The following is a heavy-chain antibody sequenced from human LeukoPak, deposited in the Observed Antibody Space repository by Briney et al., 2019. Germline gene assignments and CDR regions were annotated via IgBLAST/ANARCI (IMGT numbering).Heavy chain of an antibody. CDR1: GGTFSSYA. D-gene: IGHD6-19*01. CDR2: IIPIFGTA. Sequence: RASVKVSCKASGGTFSSYAISWVRQAPGQGLEWMGGIIPIFGTANYAQKFQGRVTITADKSTSTAYMELSSLRSEDTAVYYCAGSLTRIAVAGTGPYYYYGMDVWGKGTTVTVSS. V-gene: IGHV1-69*06. J-gene: IGHJ6*04. CDR3: AGSLTRIAVAGTGPYYYYGMDV.